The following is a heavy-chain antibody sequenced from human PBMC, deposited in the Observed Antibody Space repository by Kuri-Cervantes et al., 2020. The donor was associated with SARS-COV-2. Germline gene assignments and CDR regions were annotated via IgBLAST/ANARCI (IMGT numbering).Heavy chain of an antibody. Sequence: GGSLRLSCAASGFTFSSYWMHWVRQAPGKWLVWVSRINSDGSSTSYADSVKGRFTISRDNAKNTLYLQMNSLRAEDTAVYYCAREGITVIPYFDYWGQGTLVTVSS. D-gene: IGHD4-17*01. J-gene: IGHJ4*02. CDR2: INSDGSST. V-gene: IGHV3-74*01. CDR3: AREGITVIPYFDY. CDR1: GFTFSSYW.